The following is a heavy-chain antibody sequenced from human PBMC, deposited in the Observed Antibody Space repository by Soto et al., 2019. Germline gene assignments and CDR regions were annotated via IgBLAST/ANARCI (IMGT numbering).Heavy chain of an antibody. CDR3: AKISSGWPYDAFDI. J-gene: IGHJ3*02. CDR1: GFTFRSYA. V-gene: IGHV3-23*01. CDR2: ISGSGGST. D-gene: IGHD6-19*01. Sequence: GFMRLSRAASGFTFRSYAMSWVRQAPGKGLEWVSAISGSGGSTYYADSVKGRFTISRDSSKNTLYLQMNSLRAGDTAVYYCAKISSGWPYDAFDIWGQGTMVTVSS.